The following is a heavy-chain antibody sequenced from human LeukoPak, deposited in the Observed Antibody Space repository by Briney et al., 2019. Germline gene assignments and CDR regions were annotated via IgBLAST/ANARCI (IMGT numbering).Heavy chain of an antibody. CDR3: ARDPWRSGAMLLDY. D-gene: IGHD1-26*01. J-gene: IGHJ4*02. CDR2: ISYDGSNK. Sequence: GGSRRLSWAASGFTFSSYAMHWVRQAPGKGLEWVAVISYDGSNKYYADSVKGRFTISRDNSKNTLYLQMNSLRAEDTAVYYCARDPWRSGAMLLDYWGQGTLVTVSS. CDR1: GFTFSSYA. V-gene: IGHV3-30*04.